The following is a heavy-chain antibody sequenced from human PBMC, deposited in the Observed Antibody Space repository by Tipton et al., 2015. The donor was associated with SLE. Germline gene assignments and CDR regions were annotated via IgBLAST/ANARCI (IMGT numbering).Heavy chain of an antibody. CDR2: INHSGST. J-gene: IGHJ5*02. CDR1: GGSFSGYY. D-gene: IGHD1-14*01. Sequence: LRLSCAVYGGSFSGYYWSWIRQPPGKGLEWIGEINHSGSTNYNPSLKSRVTISVDTSKNQFSLKLSSVTAADTAVYYCAREAGWFDPWGQGTLVTVSS. V-gene: IGHV4-34*01. CDR3: AREAGWFDP.